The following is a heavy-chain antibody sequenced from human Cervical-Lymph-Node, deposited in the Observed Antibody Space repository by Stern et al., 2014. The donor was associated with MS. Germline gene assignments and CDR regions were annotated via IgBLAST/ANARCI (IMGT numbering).Heavy chain of an antibody. CDR1: GYTLTDYY. CDR2: INPNTGGT. CDR3: VRRYRSSWYTWFDP. V-gene: IGHV1-2*02. J-gene: IGHJ5*02. Sequence: QVQLVESGAEVKKPGASVQVSCKASGYTLTDYYLHWVRQAPGQGLEWMGWINPNTGGTNYAQKFRGRVTMTRDTSISTAYMELSSLRSDDTAFYYCVRRYRSSWYTWFDPWGQGTLVTVST. D-gene: IGHD6-13*01.